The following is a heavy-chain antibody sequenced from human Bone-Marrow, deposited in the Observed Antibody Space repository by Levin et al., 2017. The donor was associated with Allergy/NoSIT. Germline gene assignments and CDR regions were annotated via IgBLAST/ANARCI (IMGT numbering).Heavy chain of an antibody. CDR1: GFTFDDYA. D-gene: IGHD1-1*01. CDR2: ISWNSGSI. Sequence: SLKISCAASGFTFDDYAMHWVRQAPGKGLEWVSGISWNSGSIGYADSVKGRFTISRDNAKNSLYLQMNSLRAEDTALYYCAKDKEWNRFDAFDIWGQGTMVTVSS. J-gene: IGHJ3*02. CDR3: AKDKEWNRFDAFDI. V-gene: IGHV3-9*01.